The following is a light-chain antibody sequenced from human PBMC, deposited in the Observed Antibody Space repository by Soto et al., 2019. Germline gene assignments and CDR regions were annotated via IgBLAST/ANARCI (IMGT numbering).Light chain of an antibody. CDR2: DVS. Sequence: QSALTQPRSVSGSPGQSVTISCTGTSSDVGGFNYVSWYQQHPVKAPKLMIFDVSKRPSGVPGRFSGSKSGNTASLTISGLQAEDEAYYYCCSYGGTDTLVFGGGTKLTVL. J-gene: IGLJ3*02. V-gene: IGLV2-11*01. CDR3: CSYGGTDTLV. CDR1: SSDVGGFNY.